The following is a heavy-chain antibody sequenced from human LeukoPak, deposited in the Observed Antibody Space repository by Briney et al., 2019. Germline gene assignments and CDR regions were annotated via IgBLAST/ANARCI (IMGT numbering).Heavy chain of an antibody. V-gene: IGHV3-53*01. J-gene: IGHJ5*02. CDR3: ARFYDSSGYYLFDP. Sequence: GGSLRLSCAASGFTVSTKYMSWVRQSPVKGLEWVSITYSGGVTYYADSVRGRFTISRDNSKNTMDLQMDSLRADDTAIYYCARFYDSSGYYLFDPWGQGTLVTVSS. D-gene: IGHD3-22*01. CDR1: GFTVSTKY. CDR2: TYSGGVT.